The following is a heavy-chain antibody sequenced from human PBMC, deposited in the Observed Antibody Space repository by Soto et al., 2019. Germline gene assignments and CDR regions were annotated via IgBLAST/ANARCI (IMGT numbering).Heavy chain of an antibody. CDR1: GFTFSSYG. J-gene: IGHJ4*02. CDR3: AKEGSVSNDYGDYETAYYFDY. D-gene: IGHD4-17*01. CDR2: ISYDGSNK. V-gene: IGHV3-30*18. Sequence: GESLRLSCAASGFTFSSYGMHWVRQAPGKGLGWVAVISYDGSNKYYADSVKGRFTISRDNSKNTLYLQMNSLRAEDTAVYYCAKEGSVSNDYGDYETAYYFDYWGQGT.